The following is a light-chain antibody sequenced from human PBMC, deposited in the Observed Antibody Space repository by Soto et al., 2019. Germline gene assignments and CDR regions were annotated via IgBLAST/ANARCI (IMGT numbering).Light chain of an antibody. CDR1: QSVSSN. CDR3: QQYDDWPLT. CDR2: NPS. Sequence: EIVMTQSPATLSVSPGERATLSCGASQSVSSNLAWYQQKPGQAPKILLYNPSTRATGIPARFSGSGSGTEFTLTISSLQSEDFAIYYYQQYDDWPLTFGGGTKVEIK. J-gene: IGKJ4*01. V-gene: IGKV3-15*01.